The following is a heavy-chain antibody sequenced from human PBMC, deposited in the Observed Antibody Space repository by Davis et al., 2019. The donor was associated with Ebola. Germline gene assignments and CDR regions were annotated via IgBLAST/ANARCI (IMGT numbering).Heavy chain of an antibody. D-gene: IGHD3-10*01. CDR3: ARSLWPLGDY. V-gene: IGHV3-23*01. J-gene: IGHJ4*02. CDR2: IRGST. Sequence: GGSLRLSCAAFGFTFSSYAMTWVRQAPGKGLEWVSAIRGSTYYADSVKGRSTISRDNSKNTLYLQMNSLRAEDTAVYYCARSLWPLGDYWGQGTLVTVSS. CDR1: GFTFSSYA.